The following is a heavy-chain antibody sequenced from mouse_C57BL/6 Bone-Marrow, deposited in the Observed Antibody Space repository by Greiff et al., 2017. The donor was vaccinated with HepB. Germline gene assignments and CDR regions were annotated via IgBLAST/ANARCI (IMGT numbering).Heavy chain of an antibody. J-gene: IGHJ1*03. Sequence: QVQLQQSGAELMKPGASVKLSCKATGYTFTGYWIEWVKQRPGHGLEWIGEILSGSGSTNYNEKFKGKATFTEDTSSNTAYMQLSSLTTEDSAIYYCENDSWGYLDVWGTGTTVTVSS. D-gene: IGHD2-4*01. CDR1: GYTFTGYW. CDR3: ENDSWGYLDV. CDR2: ILSGSGST. V-gene: IGHV1-9*01.